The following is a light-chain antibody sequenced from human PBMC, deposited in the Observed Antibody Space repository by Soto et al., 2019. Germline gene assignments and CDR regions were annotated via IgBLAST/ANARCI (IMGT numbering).Light chain of an antibody. CDR1: SSDVGGYDY. CDR3: CSYTSTNTVV. Sequence: QSVLTQPASVSGSPGQSITISCTGTSSDVGGYDYVSWYQQHPGKAPELIIYDVTNRPSGISNRFSGSKSGNTASLTISGLQAEDEADYYCCSYTSTNTVVFGGGTKLTVL. J-gene: IGLJ2*01. CDR2: DVT. V-gene: IGLV2-14*03.